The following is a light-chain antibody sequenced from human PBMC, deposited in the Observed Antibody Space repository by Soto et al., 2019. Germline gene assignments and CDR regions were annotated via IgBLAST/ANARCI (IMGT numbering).Light chain of an antibody. V-gene: IGKV1-39*01. J-gene: IGKJ1*01. Sequence: DIQMTQSPSSLSASVGDRVTITCRASQSITSSLNWYQQKPGKAPKLLIDAASSLQSGVPSRFSGSGSGTDFTLTISSLQPEDFATYYCQQSYSTPPTFGQGTKVEIK. CDR1: QSITSS. CDR3: QQSYSTPPT. CDR2: AAS.